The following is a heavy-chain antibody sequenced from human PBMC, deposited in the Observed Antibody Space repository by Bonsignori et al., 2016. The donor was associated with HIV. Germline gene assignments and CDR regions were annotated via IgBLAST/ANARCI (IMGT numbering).Heavy chain of an antibody. V-gene: IGHV1-69*13. Sequence: SVKVSCKASGGTFSSFSISWVRQAPGQGLEWMGGIIPILGTVNYAQKFQGRVTITADESTSTAYLELSSLRSEDTAVYYCASVWFGEMAHSYFDSWGLGTLVTVSS. CDR2: IIPILGTV. D-gene: IGHD3-10*01. CDR1: GGTFSSFS. J-gene: IGHJ4*02. CDR3: ASVWFGEMAHSYFDS.